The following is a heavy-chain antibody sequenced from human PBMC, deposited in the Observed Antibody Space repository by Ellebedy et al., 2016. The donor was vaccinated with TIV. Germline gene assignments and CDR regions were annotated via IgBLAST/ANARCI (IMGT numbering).Heavy chain of an antibody. D-gene: IGHD1-1*01. CDR1: GYTFTGNY. J-gene: IGHJ2*01. Sequence: ASVKVSCKASGYTFTGNYMHWVRQATGQGLEWVGWINPNSGGTNYAQKFQGRVTMTRDTSISTAYMDLSRLRSDDTAVYYCARDPPRTGDSYFDVWGRGTLVTVSS. V-gene: IGHV1-2*02. CDR2: INPNSGGT. CDR3: ARDPPRTGDSYFDV.